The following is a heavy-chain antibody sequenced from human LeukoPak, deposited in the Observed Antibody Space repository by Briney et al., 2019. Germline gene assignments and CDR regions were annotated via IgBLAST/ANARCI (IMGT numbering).Heavy chain of an antibody. CDR1: GFTFSSYS. CDR2: ISSSSTI. Sequence: GGSLRLSCAASGFTFSSYSMNWVRQAPGKGLEWVSYISSSSTIYYADSVKGRFTISRDNAKNSLYLQMNSLRDEDTAVYYCARDLDGDDILTGQDYYGMDVWGQGTTVTVSS. CDR3: ARDLDGDDILTGQDYYGMDV. J-gene: IGHJ6*02. V-gene: IGHV3-48*02. D-gene: IGHD3-9*01.